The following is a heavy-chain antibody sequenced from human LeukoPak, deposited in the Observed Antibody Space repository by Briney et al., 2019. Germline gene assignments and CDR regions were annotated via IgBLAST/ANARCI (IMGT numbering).Heavy chain of an antibody. D-gene: IGHD4/OR15-4a*01. Sequence: GGSLRLSCAASGFTFSSYAMSWVRQAPGKGLEWVSVISDGGSGGSTYYADSVKGRFTISRDNSKNTLYLQMNSLRAEDTAVYYCAKVYGLTTISLYDIWGQGTMVTVSS. CDR3: AKVYGLTTISLYDI. CDR1: GFTFSSYA. CDR2: ISDGGSGGST. V-gene: IGHV3-23*01. J-gene: IGHJ3*02.